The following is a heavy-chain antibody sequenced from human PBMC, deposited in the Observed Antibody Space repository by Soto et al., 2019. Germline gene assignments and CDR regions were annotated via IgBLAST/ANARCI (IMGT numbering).Heavy chain of an antibody. J-gene: IGHJ3*02. CDR1: GFTFSSYG. CDR3: AKDFYSSSSHGAFDI. Sequence: GGSLRLSCAASGFTFSSYGMHWVRQAPGKGLEWVAVISYDGSNKYYADSVKGRFTISRDNSKNTLYLQMNSLRAEDTAVYYCAKDFYSSSSHGAFDIWGQGTMVTVSS. D-gene: IGHD6-6*01. CDR2: ISYDGSNK. V-gene: IGHV3-30*18.